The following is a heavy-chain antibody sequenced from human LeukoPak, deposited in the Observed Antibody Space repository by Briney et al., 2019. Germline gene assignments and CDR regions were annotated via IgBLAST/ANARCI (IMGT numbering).Heavy chain of an antibody. V-gene: IGHV4-4*07. D-gene: IGHD3-10*01. CDR2: IYTSGST. J-gene: IGHJ4*02. CDR1: GGSISSYY. CDR3: ARDEGSGSSH. Sequence: WETLSLTCTVYGGSISSYYGGSIRQPAGKGLEWIGRIYTSGSTNYNPSRKSRATISVETSKNQFTLKLSAVTAADPAVYYWARDEGSGSSHWGQGTLVTVSS.